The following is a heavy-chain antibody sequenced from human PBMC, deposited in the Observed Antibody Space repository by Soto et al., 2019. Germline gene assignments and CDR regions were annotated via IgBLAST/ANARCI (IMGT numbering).Heavy chain of an antibody. J-gene: IGHJ6*02. V-gene: IGHV5-10-1*01. D-gene: IGHD1-1*01. CDR3: ASNKNWNYYYGMDV. CDR2: IDPSDSYT. Sequence: GESLKISCKGSGYSFTSYWISWVRQMPGKGLEWIGRIDPSDSYTKYSPSFQGHVTISADKSITTAHLQWSSLKASDTAMYYCASNKNWNYYYGMDVWGQGTTVTVSS. CDR1: GYSFTSYW.